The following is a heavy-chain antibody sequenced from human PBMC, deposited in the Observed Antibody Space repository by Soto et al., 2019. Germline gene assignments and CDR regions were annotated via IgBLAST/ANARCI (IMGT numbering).Heavy chain of an antibody. Sequence: GGSLRLSCAASGSTFSSYWMSWVRQAPGKGLEWVANIKQDGSEKYYVDSVKGRFTISRDNAKNSLYLQMNSLRAEDTAVCYCARDRWSSSWYAYYYYYMDVWGKGTTVTSP. CDR3: ARDRWSSSWYAYYYYYMDV. D-gene: IGHD6-13*01. CDR1: GSTFSSYW. CDR2: IKQDGSEK. V-gene: IGHV3-7*01. J-gene: IGHJ6*03.